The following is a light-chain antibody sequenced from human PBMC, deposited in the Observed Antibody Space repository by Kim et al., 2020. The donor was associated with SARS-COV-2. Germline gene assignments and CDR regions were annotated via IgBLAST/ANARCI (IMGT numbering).Light chain of an antibody. V-gene: IGLV6-57*03. CDR3: QSYDNTNVI. CDR2: DGD. CDR1: RGPIARNC. J-gene: IGLJ2*01. Sequence: GKAITIPCPRSRGPIARNCVKWYQQRPNSVPATVIYDGDQRPSGVPDRFSGSIDSSSNSASLTISGLSADDEADYYCQSYDNTNVIFGGGTQLTVL.